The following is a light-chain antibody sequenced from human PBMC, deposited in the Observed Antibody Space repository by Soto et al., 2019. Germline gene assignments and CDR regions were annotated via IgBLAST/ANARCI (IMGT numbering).Light chain of an antibody. CDR2: EGN. Sequence: QSALTQPASVSGSPGQSITISCSGTSSDVATFNLVSWYQQHPGKAPRLMIYEGNKRPSGISGRFSGSKSDRTASLTISGLQPEDEASYYCCSYDSSGTFVLFGGGTKVTVL. CDR3: CSYDSSGTFVL. J-gene: IGLJ2*01. CDR1: SSDVATFNL. V-gene: IGLV2-23*03.